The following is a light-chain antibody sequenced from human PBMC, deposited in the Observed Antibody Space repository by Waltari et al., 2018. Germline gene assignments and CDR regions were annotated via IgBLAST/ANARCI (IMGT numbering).Light chain of an antibody. Sequence: DIVMTQSPDSLAVSLGERATINCKSSQSVLYSSNNKNYLAWYQQKPGQPPKLLISCASTRESGVPDRFSGSGSGTDFTLTISSLQAEDVAVYYCLQYYSTPRTFGQGTKVEIK. CDR2: CAS. CDR1: QSVLYSSNNKNY. CDR3: LQYYSTPRT. J-gene: IGKJ1*01. V-gene: IGKV4-1*01.